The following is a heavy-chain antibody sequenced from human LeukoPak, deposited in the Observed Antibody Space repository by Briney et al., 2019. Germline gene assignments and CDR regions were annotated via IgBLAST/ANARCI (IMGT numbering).Heavy chain of an antibody. J-gene: IGHJ4*02. D-gene: IGHD3-16*02. CDR3: AKDMITFGGVIVSLDY. CDR2: ISGSGGST. Sequence: GGSLRLSCAASGFTFSSYAMSWVRQAPGKGLEWVSAISGSGGSTYYADSVKGRFTISRDSSKNTLYLQMNSLRAEDTAVYYCAKDMITFGGVIVSLDYWGQGTLVTVSS. CDR1: GFTFSSYA. V-gene: IGHV3-23*01.